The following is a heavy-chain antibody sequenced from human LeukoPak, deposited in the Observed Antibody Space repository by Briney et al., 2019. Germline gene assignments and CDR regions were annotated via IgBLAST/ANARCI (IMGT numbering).Heavy chain of an antibody. CDR3: VRAFDGYDLGYFDY. CDR2: ISGSGGST. J-gene: IGHJ4*02. CDR1: GFTSTIYA. Sequence: GGSLRLSCAAAGFTSTIYAMSWVRQAPGKGLEWVSAISGSGGSTYYADSVKGHFTVSRDNSKNTLYLQMNSLRAEDTAVYYCVRAFDGYDLGYFDYWGQGTLVPVSS. V-gene: IGHV3-23*01. D-gene: IGHD5-12*01.